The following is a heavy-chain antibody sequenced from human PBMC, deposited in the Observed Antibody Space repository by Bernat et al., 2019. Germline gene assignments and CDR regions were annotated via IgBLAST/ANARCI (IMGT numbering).Heavy chain of an antibody. V-gene: IGHV3-33*01. CDR2: IWYDGSNQ. CDR1: GYTFSSHG. D-gene: IGHD2-21*02. J-gene: IGHJ4*02. Sequence: QVQLLESGGGVVQPGRSLRLSCVASGYTFSSHGVHWFRQGPGKGREWVGVIWYDGSNQYYADSVKGRFTISRDNSQNTVYLQMNSLRAEDTAMYYCVREYGDQTDYWGQGTLVIVSS. CDR3: VREYGDQTDY.